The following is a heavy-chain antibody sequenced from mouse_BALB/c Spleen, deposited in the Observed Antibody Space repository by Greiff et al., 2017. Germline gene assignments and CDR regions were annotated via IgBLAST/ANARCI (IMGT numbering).Heavy chain of an antibody. CDR3: ARVYYDCAGWFAY. CDR2: ISSGSSTI. Sequence: EVKLMESGGGLVQPGGSRKLSCAASGFTFSSFGMHWVRQAPEKGLEWVAYISSGSSTIYYADTVKGRFTISRDNPKNTLFLQMTSLRSEDTAMYYCARVYYDCAGWFAYWGQGTLVTVSA. CDR1: GFTFSSFG. V-gene: IGHV5-17*02. D-gene: IGHD2-4*01. J-gene: IGHJ3*01.